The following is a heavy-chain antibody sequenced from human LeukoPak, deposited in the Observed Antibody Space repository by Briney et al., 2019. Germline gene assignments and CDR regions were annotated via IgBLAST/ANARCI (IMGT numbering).Heavy chain of an antibody. CDR1: GITFSNAW. CDR3: ATYRWYSDY. V-gene: IGHV3-15*01. CDR2: IKSKSDGETT. Sequence: KPGGSLRLSCAASGITFSNAWMSWVRQAPGKGLEWVGRIKSKSDGETTDYAAPVKGRFTISRDDSKNTLYLQMNSLKTEDTAMYNCATYRWYSDYWGQGVLVTVSS. D-gene: IGHD1-1*01. J-gene: IGHJ4*02.